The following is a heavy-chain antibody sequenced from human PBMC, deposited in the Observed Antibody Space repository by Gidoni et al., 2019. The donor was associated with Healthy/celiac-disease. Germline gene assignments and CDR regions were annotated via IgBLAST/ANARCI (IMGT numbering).Heavy chain of an antibody. CDR2: IKQDGSEK. CDR1: GFTLSSYW. D-gene: IGHD5-12*01. V-gene: IGHV3-7*03. J-gene: IGHJ3*02. CDR3: AREWLLSYDAFDI. Sequence: EVQLVESGGGLVQPGGSLRRSCAASGFTLSSYWMSWVRQAPGKGLEWVANIKQDGSEKYYVDSVKGRFTISRDNAKNSLYLQMNSLRAEDTAVYYCAREWLLSYDAFDIWGQGTMVTVSS.